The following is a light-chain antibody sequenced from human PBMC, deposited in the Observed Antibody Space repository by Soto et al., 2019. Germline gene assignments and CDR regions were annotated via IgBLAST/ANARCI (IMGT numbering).Light chain of an antibody. CDR1: QDIRTE. Sequence: AIQMTQSPSSLSASVGDRVTITCRASQDIRTELGWYQQKPGKAPRLLIYGTFSLQSGVPSRFSGSGSGTDFTLTIICLQPDDFATYDCIQDFKYPRTFGQGTKVEVK. J-gene: IGKJ1*01. CDR2: GTF. CDR3: IQDFKYPRT. V-gene: IGKV1-6*01.